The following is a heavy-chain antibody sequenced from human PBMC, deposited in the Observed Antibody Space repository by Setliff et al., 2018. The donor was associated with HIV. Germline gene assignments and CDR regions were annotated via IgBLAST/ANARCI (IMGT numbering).Heavy chain of an antibody. CDR3: ARGTPDHEVWYFDL. V-gene: IGHV4-39*07. J-gene: IGHJ2*01. CDR1: GGSISSSTYY. CDR2: IYYSGSS. Sequence: SETLSLTCTVSGGSISSSTYYWGWIRQPPGKGLEWIGNIYYSGSSYYNPSLRSRVTISADTSKNQFSLKLSSVTAADTAIYYCARGTPDHEVWYFDLWGRGTLVTVSS.